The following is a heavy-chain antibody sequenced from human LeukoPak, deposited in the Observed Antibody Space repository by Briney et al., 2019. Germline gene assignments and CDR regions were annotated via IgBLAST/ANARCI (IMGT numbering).Heavy chain of an antibody. J-gene: IGHJ4*02. CDR2: ISAYNGNT. Sequence: ATVRVSSTASGYTFTSYGISWVRQAPGQGLEWMGWISAYNGNTNYAQKLQGRVTMTTDTSTSTAYMELRSLRSDDTAVYYCARAPRGYDFVDYWGQGTLVTVSS. D-gene: IGHD5-12*01. CDR3: ARAPRGYDFVDY. V-gene: IGHV1-18*01. CDR1: GYTFTSYG.